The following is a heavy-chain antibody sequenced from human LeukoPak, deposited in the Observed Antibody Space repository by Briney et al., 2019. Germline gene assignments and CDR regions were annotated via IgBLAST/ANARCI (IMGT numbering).Heavy chain of an antibody. Sequence: PGGSLRLSCAASGFTFSSYAMSWVRQAPGKGLEWVSYISSRSSTIYYADSVKGRFTISRDNAKNSLYLQMNSLRAEDTAVYYCARADYYNYYDSSGACYFDYWGQGTLVTVSS. CDR1: GFTFSSYA. CDR3: ARADYYNYYDSSGACYFDY. V-gene: IGHV3-48*01. D-gene: IGHD3-22*01. J-gene: IGHJ4*02. CDR2: ISSRSSTI.